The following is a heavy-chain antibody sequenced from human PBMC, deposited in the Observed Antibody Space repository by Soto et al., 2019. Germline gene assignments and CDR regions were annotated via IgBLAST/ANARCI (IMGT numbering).Heavy chain of an antibody. J-gene: IGHJ4*02. CDR2: ISGSGQTT. CDR1: GFTFSSYS. D-gene: IGHD4-4*01. CDR3: AKSRGDSWTTYFFDY. V-gene: IGHV3-23*01. Sequence: GXSLRLSCAASGFTFSSYSFSWLRQAPGKGLEWVSGISGSGQTTHYRDSVKGRFTISRDNFRNTLYLQVNSLRDDDTAVYFCAKSRGDSWTTYFFDYWGQGALVTVSS.